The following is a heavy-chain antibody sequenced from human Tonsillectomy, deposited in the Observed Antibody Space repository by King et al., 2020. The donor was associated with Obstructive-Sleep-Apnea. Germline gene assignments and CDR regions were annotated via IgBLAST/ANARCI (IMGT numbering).Heavy chain of an antibody. CDR2: IYHSGRA. CDR3: VRDVGYGSGSFYNNCYFDY. D-gene: IGHD3-10*01. Sequence: QLQESGPGLVKPSETLSLTCSVAGYSISSGYYWGWIRQPPGKGLEWIGSIYHSGRAYYNSSLESRVTISVDTSKNQVSLKLSSVTAADTAVYYCVRDVGYGSGSFYNNCYFDYWGQGTLVTVSS. V-gene: IGHV4-38-2*02. CDR1: GYSISSGYY. J-gene: IGHJ4*02.